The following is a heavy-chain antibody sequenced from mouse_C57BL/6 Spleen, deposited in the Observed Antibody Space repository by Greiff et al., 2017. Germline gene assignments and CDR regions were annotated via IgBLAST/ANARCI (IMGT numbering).Heavy chain of an antibody. J-gene: IGHJ1*03. D-gene: IGHD1-1*01. Sequence: EVKLQESGAELVKPGASVKLSCTASGFNIKDYYMHWVKQRTEQGLEWIGRIDPEDGETKYAPKFQGKATITADTSSNTAYLQLSSLTSEDTAVYYCAVYYYGSSYDWYFDVWGTGTTVTVSS. CDR3: AVYYYGSSYDWYFDV. CDR1: GFNIKDYY. V-gene: IGHV14-2*01. CDR2: IDPEDGET.